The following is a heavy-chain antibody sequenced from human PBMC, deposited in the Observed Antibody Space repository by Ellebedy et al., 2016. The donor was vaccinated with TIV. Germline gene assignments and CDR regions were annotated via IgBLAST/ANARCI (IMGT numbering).Heavy chain of an antibody. J-gene: IGHJ6*02. D-gene: IGHD4/OR15-4a*01. CDR1: GYTFTSYY. CDR3: ARVGLTGIFDQNGMDV. V-gene: IGHV1-46*01. CDR2: INPSGGST. Sequence: ASVKVSCKASGYTFTSYYMHWVRQAPGQGLEWMGIINPSGGSTSHAQKFQGRVTMTRDTSTGTVYMELSSLRSEDTAVYYCARVGLTGIFDQNGMDVWGQGTTVTVSS.